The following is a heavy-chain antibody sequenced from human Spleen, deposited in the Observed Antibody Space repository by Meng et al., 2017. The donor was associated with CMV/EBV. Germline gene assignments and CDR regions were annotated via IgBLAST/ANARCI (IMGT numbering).Heavy chain of an antibody. V-gene: IGHV3-30*04. CDR3: ARGHDNGYFDY. CDR1: GFTFSSYA. CDR2: ISYDGSNK. D-gene: IGHD3-9*01. J-gene: IGHJ4*02. Sequence: GESLKISCAASGFTFSSYAMHWVRQAPGKGLEWVAVISYDGSNKYYADSVKGRFTISRDNSKNTLYLQMNSLRAEDTAVYYCARGHDNGYFDYWGQGTLVTVSS.